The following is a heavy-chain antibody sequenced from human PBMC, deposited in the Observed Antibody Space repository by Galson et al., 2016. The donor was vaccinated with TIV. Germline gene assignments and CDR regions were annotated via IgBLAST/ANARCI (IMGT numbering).Heavy chain of an antibody. V-gene: IGHV3-30*18. Sequence: SLRLSCAASGFTFSSYHMHWVRQAPGKGLEWVAVIVYDGSYKHYAGSVKGRFIVSRDNSKTTLALQMNSLGAEETAVFYCAKEENSGYYPNDAFDFWGQGTMVTVS. CDR2: IVYDGSYK. CDR3: AKEENSGYYPNDAFDF. CDR1: GFTFSSYH. J-gene: IGHJ3*01. D-gene: IGHD3-3*01.